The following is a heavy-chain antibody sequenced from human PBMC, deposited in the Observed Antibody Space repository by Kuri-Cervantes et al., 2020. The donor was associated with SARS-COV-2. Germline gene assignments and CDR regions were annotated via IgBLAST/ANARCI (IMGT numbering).Heavy chain of an antibody. D-gene: IGHD3-10*01. J-gene: IGHJ4*02. CDR2: INHSGST. CDR3: ARGRPHRLLWFGDLCDY. CDR1: GGSINSGNYY. Sequence: SETLSLTCTVSGGSINSGNYYWSWIRQPPGKGLEWIGEINHSGSTNYNPSLKSRVTISVDTSKNQFSLKLSSVTAADTAVYYCARGRPHRLLWFGDLCDYWGQGTLVTVSS. V-gene: IGHV4-39*07.